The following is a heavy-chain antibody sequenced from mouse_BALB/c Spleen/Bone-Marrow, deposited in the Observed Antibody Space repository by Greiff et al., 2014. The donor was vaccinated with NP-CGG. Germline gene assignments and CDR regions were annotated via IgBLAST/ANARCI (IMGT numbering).Heavy chain of an antibody. D-gene: IGHD2-3*01. CDR3: ARDGYYVFYAMDY. Sequence: EVQGVESGGGLVQPGGSLKLSCAASGFTFSSYGMSWVRQTPDKRLELVATTNSNGGSTYYPDSVKGRFTISRDNAKNTLYLQMSSLKSEDTAMYYCARDGYYVFYAMDYWGQGTSVTVSS. J-gene: IGHJ4*01. CDR2: TNSNGGST. V-gene: IGHV5-6-3*01. CDR1: GFTFSSYG.